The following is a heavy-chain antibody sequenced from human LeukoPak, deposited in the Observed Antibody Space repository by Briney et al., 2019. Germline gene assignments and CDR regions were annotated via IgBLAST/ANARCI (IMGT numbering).Heavy chain of an antibody. CDR2: SSGSGDDT. CDR1: GFTFRNYA. J-gene: IGHJ1*01. D-gene: IGHD4-17*01. V-gene: IGHV3-23*01. Sequence: PGGSLRLSCAASGFTFRNYAMGWVRQAPGKGLEWVSTSSGSGDDTYYADSVKGRFTISRDSSKNTLYLQMSGLRAEDTAVYYCAKFRGIPTTVTQDWGQGTLVTVSS. CDR3: AKFRGIPTTVTQD.